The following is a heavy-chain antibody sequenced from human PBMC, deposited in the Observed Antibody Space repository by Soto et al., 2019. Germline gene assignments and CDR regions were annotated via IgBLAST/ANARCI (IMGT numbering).Heavy chain of an antibody. J-gene: IGHJ4*02. Sequence: LRLSCAASGFTFSSSWMHWVRQAPGKGLVWVSRINSDGSSTSYADSVKGRFTISRDNSKNTLYLQMNSLRAEDTAVYYCAKNPGYYYDSTGYHFDYWGQGTLVTVSS. CDR1: GFTFSSSW. D-gene: IGHD3-22*01. V-gene: IGHV3-74*01. CDR3: AKNPGYYYDSTGYHFDY. CDR2: INSDGSST.